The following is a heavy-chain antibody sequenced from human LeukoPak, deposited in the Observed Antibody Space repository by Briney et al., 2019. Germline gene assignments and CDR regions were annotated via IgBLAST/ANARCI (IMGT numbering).Heavy chain of an antibody. CDR1: GGSFSGYY. J-gene: IGHJ4*02. CDR3: AREGISCSFDY. V-gene: IGHV4-34*01. Sequence: SETLSLTCAVYGGSFSGYYWSWIRQPPGKGLEWIGEINHSGSTNYNPSLKSRVTISVDTSKNQFSLKLSSVTAADTAVYYCAREGISCSFDYWGQGTLVTVSS. CDR2: INHSGST. D-gene: IGHD5/OR15-5a*01.